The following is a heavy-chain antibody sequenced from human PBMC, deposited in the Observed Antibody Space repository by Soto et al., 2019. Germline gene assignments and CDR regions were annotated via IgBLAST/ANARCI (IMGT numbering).Heavy chain of an antibody. Sequence: VQLVESGGGLVQPGRSLRLSCAASGFSFQNYAMHWVRQAPGKGLEWVSGISWNRGTIGYADSVRGRFTISRDNAKNSLYLQMNSLRPEDTAFYYCVKDKLYSNYEHYFDHWGQGTLVTVSS. V-gene: IGHV3-9*01. CDR2: ISWNRGTI. CDR3: VKDKLYSNYEHYFDH. CDR1: GFSFQNYA. D-gene: IGHD4-4*01. J-gene: IGHJ4*02.